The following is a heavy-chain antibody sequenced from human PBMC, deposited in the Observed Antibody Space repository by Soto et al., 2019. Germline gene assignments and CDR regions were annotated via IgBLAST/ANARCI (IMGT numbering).Heavy chain of an antibody. CDR2: INAGNGNT. D-gene: IGHD3-22*01. Sequence: ASVKVSCKASEYTFTSYAIHWVRQAPGQRLEWMGWINAGNGNTKYSQKFQGRVTITRDTSASTAYMELSSLRSEDTAVYYCARGRYYDSSGYLLFDYWGQGTLVTVSS. J-gene: IGHJ4*02. CDR3: ARGRYYDSSGYLLFDY. V-gene: IGHV1-3*01. CDR1: EYTFTSYA.